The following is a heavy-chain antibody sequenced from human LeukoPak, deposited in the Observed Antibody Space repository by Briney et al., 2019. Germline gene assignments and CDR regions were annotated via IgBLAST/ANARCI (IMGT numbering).Heavy chain of an antibody. CDR3: ARDLEVWGSYRYSTTGFDY. D-gene: IGHD3-16*02. J-gene: IGHJ4*02. CDR1: GFTFSSYA. V-gene: IGHV3-30*04. CDR2: ISYDGSNK. Sequence: GGSLRLSCAASGFTFSSYAMHWVRQAPGKGLEWVAVISYDGSNKYYADSVKGRFTISRDNSKNTLYLQMNSLRAEDTAVYYCARDLEVWGSYRYSTTGFDYWGQGTLVTVSS.